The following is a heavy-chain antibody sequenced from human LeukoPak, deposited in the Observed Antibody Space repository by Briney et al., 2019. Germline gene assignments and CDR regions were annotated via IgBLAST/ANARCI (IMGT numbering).Heavy chain of an antibody. J-gene: IGHJ4*02. CDR1: GYTFTSYG. CDR2: ISGYNGDT. Sequence: ASVKVSCKASGYTFTSYGITWVRQAPGQGLEWMGWISGYNGDTNYAQHFQGRVTKTTDTSTTTAYMELRSLRSDDTAVYYCARESTVTKNDYWGQGTLVTVSS. CDR3: ARESTVTKNDY. D-gene: IGHD4-11*01. V-gene: IGHV1-18*01.